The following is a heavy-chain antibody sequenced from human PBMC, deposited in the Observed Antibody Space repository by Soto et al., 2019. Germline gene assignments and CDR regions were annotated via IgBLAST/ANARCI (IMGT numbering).Heavy chain of an antibody. CDR2: ITSKSTTI. CDR3: AREMATCSDSSCYPGPYDS. J-gene: IGHJ5*02. V-gene: IGHV3-48*02. Sequence: GSLRRVGAASGCTFTSYSRTWVRQAPGQGLEWVSYITSKSTTIKYADSVKGRFTVSRDNAKNSLYLQLNSLRDEDTAVYYCAREMATCSDSSCYPGPYDSWGQGTLVTVYS. CDR1: GCTFTSYS. D-gene: IGHD3-16*01.